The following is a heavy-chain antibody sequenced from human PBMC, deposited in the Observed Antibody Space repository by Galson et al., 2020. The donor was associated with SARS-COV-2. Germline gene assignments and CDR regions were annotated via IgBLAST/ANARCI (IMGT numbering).Heavy chain of an antibody. CDR1: GYSFTSYW. D-gene: IGHD2-15*01. J-gene: IGHJ4*02. CDR2: IYPGDSDT. V-gene: IGHV5-51*01. CDR3: ASGGGPYYFDY. Sequence: GSLRLSCKGSGYSFTSYWIGWVRQMPGKGLEWMGIIYPGDSDTRYSPSFLGQVTISADKSISTASLQWSSLKASDTAMYYCASGGGPYYFDYWGQGTLVTVSS.